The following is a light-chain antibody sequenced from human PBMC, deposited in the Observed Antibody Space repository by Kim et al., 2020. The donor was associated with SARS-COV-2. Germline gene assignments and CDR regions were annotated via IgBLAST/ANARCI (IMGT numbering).Light chain of an antibody. J-gene: IGKJ1*01. CDR3: QQYQAYPWT. Sequence: DIQMTQSPSTLPASIRDRVTITCRASQTLDMRLAWYQQRPGKAPHLLIYMASNLKSGVPSRFSGSGFGTEYTLTITSLQPEDFATYYCQQYQAYPWTFGQGTKVDIK. CDR1: QTLDMR. CDR2: MAS. V-gene: IGKV1-5*03.